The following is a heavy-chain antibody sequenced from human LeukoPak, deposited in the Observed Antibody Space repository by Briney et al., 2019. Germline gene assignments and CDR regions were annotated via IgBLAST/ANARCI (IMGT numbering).Heavy chain of an antibody. CDR3: ARREGIYDILTGYFDY. V-gene: IGHV4-39*01. J-gene: IGHJ4*02. D-gene: IGHD3-9*01. Sequence: SEILSLTCTVSGGSISSSSYYWGWIRQPPGKGLEWIGSIYYSGSTYYNPSLKSRVTISVDTSKNQFSLKLSSVTAADTAVYYCARREGIYDILTGYFDYWGQGTLVTVSS. CDR1: GGSISSSSYY. CDR2: IYYSGST.